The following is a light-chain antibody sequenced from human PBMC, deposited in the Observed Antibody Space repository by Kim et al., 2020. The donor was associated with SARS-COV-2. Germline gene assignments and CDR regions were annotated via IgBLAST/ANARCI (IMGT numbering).Light chain of an antibody. V-gene: IGKV3-15*01. Sequence: SVSPGERAPLSCRASQSVSSQLAWYQQKPGQAPRFLIYAASTRATGIPARFSGSGSGTEFTLTISSLQSEDFAVYYCQQYNNWPYTFGQGTKLEI. CDR2: AAS. J-gene: IGKJ2*01. CDR1: QSVSSQ. CDR3: QQYNNWPYT.